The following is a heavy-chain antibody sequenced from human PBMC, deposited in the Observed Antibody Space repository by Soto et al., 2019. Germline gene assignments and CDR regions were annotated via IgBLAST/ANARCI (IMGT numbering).Heavy chain of an antibody. CDR2: INSDGITT. D-gene: IGHD2-15*01. J-gene: IGHJ5*02. V-gene: IGHV3-74*03. CDR1: GLTLSNYW. CDR3: AKVKGGSGARGDPLDL. Sequence: EVQLVESGGGPVQAGGSLRLSCAASGLTLSNYWMQWVRQGPGKGLVWVAHINSDGITTKYAESVKGRFTISRDDAKNMLYLQMNSLRHEDTAVYYCAKVKGGSGARGDPLDLWGQGILVTVSS.